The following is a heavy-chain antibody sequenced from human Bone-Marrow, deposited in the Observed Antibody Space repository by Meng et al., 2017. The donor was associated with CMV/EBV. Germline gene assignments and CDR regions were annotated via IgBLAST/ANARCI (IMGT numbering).Heavy chain of an antibody. D-gene: IGHD3-10*01. J-gene: IGHJ4*02. Sequence: GESLKISCAASGFTFRSYGMHWVRQAPGKGLEWVAVIWYDGSNKYYADSVKGRFTISRDNSKNTLYLQMNSLRAEDTAVYYCAKDGSVVSENYFDYWGQGTRVTVSS. V-gene: IGHV3-33*06. CDR3: AKDGSVVSENYFDY. CDR2: IWYDGSNK. CDR1: GFTFRSYG.